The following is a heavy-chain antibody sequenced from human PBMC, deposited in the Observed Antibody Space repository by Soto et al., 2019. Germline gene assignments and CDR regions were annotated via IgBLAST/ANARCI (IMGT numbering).Heavy chain of an antibody. CDR2: ISGYNGDT. V-gene: IGHV1-18*01. J-gene: IGHJ3*02. CDR3: AKNRTSGCNYDGLDI. D-gene: IGHD6-19*01. CDR1: GYTFTRYG. Sequence: GASVKVSCKASGYTFTRYGISWVRQAPGQVLEWMGWISGYNGDTNYAQKFQGRVSMTIDTSTTTAYMELRSLTSDDTAVYYCAKNRTSGCNYDGLDIWGQGTMVTVSS.